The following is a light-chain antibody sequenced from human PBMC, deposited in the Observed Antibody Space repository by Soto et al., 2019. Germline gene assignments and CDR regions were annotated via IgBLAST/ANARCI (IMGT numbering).Light chain of an antibody. CDR2: GAS. V-gene: IGKV3-20*01. Sequence: EIVLTQSPGTLPLSPGERVTLSCRASQSIMKNYLAWYQQKPGQAPRLLIYGASSRVTGIPDRFSGSGSGTDFTLTISRLEPEDFAVYHCQQYGSSPITFGQGTRLEIK. CDR3: QQYGSSPIT. J-gene: IGKJ5*01. CDR1: QSIMKNY.